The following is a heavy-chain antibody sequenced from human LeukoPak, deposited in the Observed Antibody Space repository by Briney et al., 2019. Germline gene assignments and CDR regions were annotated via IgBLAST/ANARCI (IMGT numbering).Heavy chain of an antibody. CDR3: ASQPYYESSGYYFY. CDR2: IYNSGST. D-gene: IGHD3-22*01. Sequence: PSETLSLTCTVSGGSISSTTYNWGWIRQPPGKGLEWIGSIYNSGSTFYNPSLKSRATISIDTSKNQFSLRLSSVTAADTAIHYCASQPYYESSGYYFYWGQGTLVTVSS. J-gene: IGHJ4*02. CDR1: GGSISSTTYN. V-gene: IGHV4-39*01.